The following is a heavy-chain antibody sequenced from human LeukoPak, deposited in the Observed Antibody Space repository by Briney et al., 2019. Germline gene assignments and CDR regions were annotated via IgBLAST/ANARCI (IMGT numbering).Heavy chain of an antibody. CDR2: ISSSGTG. J-gene: IGHJ4*02. D-gene: IGHD2-21*02. V-gene: IGHV3-11*04. Sequence: GESLRLSCAASGFTFSDYFMSWIRQAPGKGLEWLSHISSSGTGYYTDSVKGRATISRDNAKNSLYLQMNSLRAEDTAVYYCARPAYCGGNCYYFPDYWGQGTLVTVSS. CDR3: ARPAYCGGNCYYFPDY. CDR1: GFTFSDYF.